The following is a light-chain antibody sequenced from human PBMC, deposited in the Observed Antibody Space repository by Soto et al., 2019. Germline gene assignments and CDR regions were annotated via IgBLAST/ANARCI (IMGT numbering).Light chain of an antibody. Sequence: QSAVTQPASVSGSPGQSITISCTGTSSDVGGYNYVSWYQQHPGKAPKLMIYDVSNRPSGVSNRFSSSKSGNTASLTISGLQAEDEADYYCSSYTSSSTLYVFGTGTKLTVL. V-gene: IGLV2-14*01. CDR2: DVS. CDR3: SSYTSSSTLYV. J-gene: IGLJ1*01. CDR1: SSDVGGYNY.